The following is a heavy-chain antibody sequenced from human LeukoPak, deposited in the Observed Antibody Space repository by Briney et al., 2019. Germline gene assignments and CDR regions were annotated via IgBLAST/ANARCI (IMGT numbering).Heavy chain of an antibody. V-gene: IGHV1-18*01. CDR3: ATIGDFGDYYMDY. CDR1: GYTLSNYD. D-gene: IGHD4-17*01. Sequence: GASMTVSCKASGYTLSNYDISWVRQAPGQGLEWMGWICANNGRTDSTQKFQGRLTMTTDTPTSTAYMELRSLRFDDTAVYYCATIGDFGDYYMDYWGQGTLVTVSS. CDR2: ICANNGRT. J-gene: IGHJ4*02.